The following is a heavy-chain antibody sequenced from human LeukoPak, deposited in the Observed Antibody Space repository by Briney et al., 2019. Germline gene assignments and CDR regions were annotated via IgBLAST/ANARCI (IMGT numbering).Heavy chain of an antibody. CDR3: AKDRTLGGFDY. CDR1: GFTFSSYS. V-gene: IGHV3-21*04. D-gene: IGHD2-15*01. CDR2: ISGSSSYI. J-gene: IGHJ4*02. Sequence: GGSLRLSCAASGFTFSSYSMNWVRQAPGKGLEWVSSISGSSSYIYYADSVKGRFTISRDNSKNTLYLQMNSLRAEDTAVYYCAKDRTLGGFDYWGQGTLVTVSS.